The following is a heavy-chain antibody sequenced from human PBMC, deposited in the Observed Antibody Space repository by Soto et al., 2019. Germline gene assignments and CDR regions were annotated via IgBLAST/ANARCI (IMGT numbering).Heavy chain of an antibody. J-gene: IGHJ5*02. Sequence: QVQLQESGPGLVKPSETLSLTCTVSGGSISSYYWSWIRQPPGKGLEWIGYIYYSGRTNYNPTLKSRVTISVDTSKNQFSLNLSSVTAADTAVYYCARGYCSSTSCYIWDNWFDPWGQGTLVTVSS. D-gene: IGHD2-2*02. CDR3: ARGYCSSTSCYIWDNWFDP. CDR1: GGSISSYY. V-gene: IGHV4-59*01. CDR2: IYYSGRT.